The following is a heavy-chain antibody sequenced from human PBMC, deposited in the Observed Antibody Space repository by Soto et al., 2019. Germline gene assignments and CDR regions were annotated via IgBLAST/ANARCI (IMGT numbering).Heavy chain of an antibody. CDR1: GFTFSNAW. CDR3: TTGGVVVVPAATSQSYYYYGMDV. V-gene: IGHV3-15*07. D-gene: IGHD2-2*01. J-gene: IGHJ6*02. CDR2: IKSKTDGGTT. Sequence: GGSLRLSCAASGFTFSNAWMNWVRQAPGKGLEWVGRIKSKTDGGTTDYAAPVKGRFTISRDDSKNTLYLQMNSLKTEDTAVYYCTTGGVVVVPAATSQSYYYYGMDVWGQGTTVTVSS.